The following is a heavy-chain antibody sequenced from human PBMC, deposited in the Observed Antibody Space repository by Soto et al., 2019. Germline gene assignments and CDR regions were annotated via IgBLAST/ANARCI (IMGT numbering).Heavy chain of an antibody. V-gene: IGHV1-3*01. J-gene: IGHJ6*02. CDR3: YYGGIPPRSDPLYYGLAV. CDR2: INAGNGNT. Sequence: ASVKVSCKASGYTFTSYAMHWVRQAPGQRLEWMGWINAGNGNTKYSQKFQGRVTITRDTSASTAYMELSSLRSEDTAVYYCYYGGIPPRSDPLYYGLAVWGQGTTVTVSS. D-gene: IGHD4-17*01. CDR1: GYTFTSYA.